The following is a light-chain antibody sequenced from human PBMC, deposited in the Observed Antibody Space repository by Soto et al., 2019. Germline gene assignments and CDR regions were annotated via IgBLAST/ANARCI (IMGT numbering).Light chain of an antibody. CDR2: RAS. Sequence: DAVMTQSPDSLAVSLGASATISCKSSQSVLYISNNENYLAWYQQKPGQPPKLLIYRASVRASGVPDRFSGSGSGTDFTLTISSLQAEDVAVYYCQQYYTTIAFGQGTRLEIK. J-gene: IGKJ5*01. CDR1: QSVLYISNNENY. CDR3: QQYYTTIA. V-gene: IGKV4-1*01.